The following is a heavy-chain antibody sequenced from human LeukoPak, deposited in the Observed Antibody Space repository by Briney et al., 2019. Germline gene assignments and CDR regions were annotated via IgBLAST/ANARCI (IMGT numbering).Heavy chain of an antibody. Sequence: ASVKVSCKASGYTFTTYGISWVRQAPGQGLEWMGWISTYNGNTNYAQKLQGRVTMTTDTSTSTAYMEQSRLRSDDTAVYYCARDIIAAANWFDPWGQGTLVTVSS. D-gene: IGHD6-6*01. CDR1: GYTFTTYG. V-gene: IGHV1-18*01. CDR3: ARDIIAAANWFDP. J-gene: IGHJ5*02. CDR2: ISTYNGNT.